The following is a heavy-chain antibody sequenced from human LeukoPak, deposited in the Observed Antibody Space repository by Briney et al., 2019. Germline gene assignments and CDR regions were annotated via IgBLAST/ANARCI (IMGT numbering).Heavy chain of an antibody. J-gene: IGHJ6*02. V-gene: IGHV3-33*06. CDR3: AKDYGSGIANYYGMDV. D-gene: IGHD3-10*01. Sequence: GGSLRLSCAASGFTFSSYGMHWVRQAPGKGLEWVAVILSDGSKEFYTDSVKGRFTISRDNSKNTLYLQMNSLRAEDTAVYYCAKDYGSGIANYYGMDVWGQGTTVTVSS. CDR1: GFTFSSYG. CDR2: ILSDGSKE.